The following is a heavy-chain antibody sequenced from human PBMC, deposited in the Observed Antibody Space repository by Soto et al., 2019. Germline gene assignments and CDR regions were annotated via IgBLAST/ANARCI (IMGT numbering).Heavy chain of an antibody. Sequence: GGSLRLSCAASGFTFSSYAMSWVRQAPGKGLEWVSAISGSGGSTYYADSVKGRFTISRDNSKNTLYLQMNSLRAEDTAVYYCAKARMVRDRIGLDYWGQGTLVTVSS. CDR3: AKARMVRDRIGLDY. J-gene: IGHJ4*02. V-gene: IGHV3-23*01. CDR2: ISGSGGST. CDR1: GFTFSSYA. D-gene: IGHD3-10*01.